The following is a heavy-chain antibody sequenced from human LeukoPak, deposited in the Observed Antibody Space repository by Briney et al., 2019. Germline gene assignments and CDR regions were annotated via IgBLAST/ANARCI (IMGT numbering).Heavy chain of an antibody. CDR2: IRYDGSNK. CDR3: AKGGRGSSAGDY. V-gene: IGHV3-30*02. D-gene: IGHD1-26*01. CDR1: GFTFSSYG. J-gene: IGHJ4*02. Sequence: GGSLRLSCAASGFTFSSYGMHWVRQAPGKGLEWVALIRYDGSNKYYADSVKGRFTISRDNSKNTLYLQMNSLRAEDTAVYYCAKGGRGSSAGDYWGQGTLVTVSS.